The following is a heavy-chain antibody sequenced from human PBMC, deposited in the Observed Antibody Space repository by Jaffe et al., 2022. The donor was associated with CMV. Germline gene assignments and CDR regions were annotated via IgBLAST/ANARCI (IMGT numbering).Heavy chain of an antibody. D-gene: IGHD2-2*01. J-gene: IGHJ6*03. CDR1: GFTFGDYA. CDR2: IRSKAYGGTT. V-gene: IGHV3-49*04. Sequence: EVQLVESGGGLVQPGRSLRLSCTASGFTFGDYAMSWVRQAPGKGLEWVGFIRSKAYGGTTEYAASVKGRFTISRDDSKSIAYLQMNSLKTEDTAVYYCTRVPSCSSTSCYGVYYYYYYMDVWGKGTTVTVSS. CDR3: TRVPSCSSTSCYGVYYYYYYMDV.